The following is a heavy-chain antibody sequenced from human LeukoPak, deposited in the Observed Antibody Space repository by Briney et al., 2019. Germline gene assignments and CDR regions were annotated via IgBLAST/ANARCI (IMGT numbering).Heavy chain of an antibody. J-gene: IGHJ6*03. V-gene: IGHV1-69*05. CDR1: GGTFSSYA. CDR2: IIPIFGTA. Sequence: ASVKVSCKASGGTFSSYAISWVRQAPGQGLEWMGGIIPIFGTANYAQKFQGRVTITTDESTSTAYMELSSLRSEDTAVYYCARTYYYDSSGYYSGYMDVWGKGTTVTVSS. D-gene: IGHD3-22*01. CDR3: ARTYYYDSSGYYSGYMDV.